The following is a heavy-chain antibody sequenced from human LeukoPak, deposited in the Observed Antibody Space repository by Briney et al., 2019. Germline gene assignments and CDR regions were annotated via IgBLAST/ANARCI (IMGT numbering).Heavy chain of an antibody. CDR3: ARFNYIGWFDP. D-gene: IGHD1-7*01. V-gene: IGHV4-31*03. J-gene: IGHJ5*02. Sequence: SETLSLTSTVSGGSISSGGYYWSWIRQHPGKGLEWIGYIYYSGSTYYNPSLKSRVTISVDTSKNQFSLKLSSVTAADTAVYYCARFNYIGWFDPWGQGTLVTVSS. CDR1: GGSISSGGYY. CDR2: IYYSGST.